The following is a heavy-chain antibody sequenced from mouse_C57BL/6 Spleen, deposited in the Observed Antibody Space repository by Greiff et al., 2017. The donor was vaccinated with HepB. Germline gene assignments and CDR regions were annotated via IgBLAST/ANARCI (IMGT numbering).Heavy chain of an antibody. V-gene: IGHV1-69*01. D-gene: IGHD2-4*01. CDR3: ARGAYDYDGIAY. CDR1: GYTFTSYW. CDR2: IDPSDSYT. Sequence: QVQLQQPGAELVMPGASVKLSCKASGYTFTSYWMHWVKQRPGQGLEWIGEIDPSDSYTNYNQKFKGKSTLTVAKSSSTAYMQLSSLTSEDSAVYYCARGAYDYDGIAYWGQGTLVTVSA. J-gene: IGHJ3*01.